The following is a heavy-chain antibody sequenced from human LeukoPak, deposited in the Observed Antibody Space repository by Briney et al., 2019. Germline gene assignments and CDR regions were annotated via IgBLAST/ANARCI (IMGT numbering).Heavy chain of an antibody. CDR1: GFTFSSYA. CDR3: GKDGAMVRGVMDY. J-gene: IGHJ4*02. Sequence: GGSLRLSCAASGFTFSSYAMSWVRQAPGKGLEWVSAISGSGGSTYYADSVKGRFTISRDNSKNTLYLQMNSLRAEDTAVYYCGKDGAMVRGVMDYWGQGTLVTVSS. CDR2: ISGSGGST. D-gene: IGHD3-10*01. V-gene: IGHV3-23*01.